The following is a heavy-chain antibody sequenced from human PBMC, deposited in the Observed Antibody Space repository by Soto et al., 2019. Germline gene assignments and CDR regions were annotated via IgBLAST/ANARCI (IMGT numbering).Heavy chain of an antibody. CDR1: GFNVNSDY. D-gene: IGHD2-21*02. CDR3: TRDGRGLGRLSLFEY. CDR2: IYSGETT. Sequence: GGSLRLSCAASGFNVNSDYMSWVRQTPGKGLEWVASIYSGETTYYADSVRGRFTISSDKSKNTLYFQLSSLRIEDTAVYYCTRDGRGLGRLSLFEYWGQGVLVTVS. V-gene: IGHV3-53*01. J-gene: IGHJ4*02.